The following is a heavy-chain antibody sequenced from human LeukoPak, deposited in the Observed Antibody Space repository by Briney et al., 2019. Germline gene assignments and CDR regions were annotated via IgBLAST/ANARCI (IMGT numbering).Heavy chain of an antibody. CDR2: IIPIYGTA. Sequence: ASVKVSCKASGGTFSSYAISWVRQAPGQGLEWMGGIIPIYGTANYAQKFQGRVTITADESTSTAYMELSSLRSEDTAVYYCARDSFDGWWSFDYWGQGILVTVSS. V-gene: IGHV1-69*13. J-gene: IGHJ4*02. D-gene: IGHD2-8*02. CDR1: GGTFSSYA. CDR3: ARDSFDGWWSFDY.